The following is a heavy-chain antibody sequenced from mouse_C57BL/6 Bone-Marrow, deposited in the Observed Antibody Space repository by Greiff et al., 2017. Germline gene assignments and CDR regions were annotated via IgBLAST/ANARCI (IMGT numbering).Heavy chain of an antibody. D-gene: IGHD1-1*01. CDR2: INPSNGGT. CDR1: GYTFTSYW. J-gene: IGHJ1*03. Sequence: QVQLQQSGTELVKPGASVKLSCQASGYTFTSYWMHWVKQRPGQGLEWIGNINPSNGGTNYNEKFKSKATLTVDKSSSTAYMQLSSLTSEDSAVYYCARNTTVWYFDVWGTGTTGTVST. V-gene: IGHV1-53*01. CDR3: ARNTTVWYFDV.